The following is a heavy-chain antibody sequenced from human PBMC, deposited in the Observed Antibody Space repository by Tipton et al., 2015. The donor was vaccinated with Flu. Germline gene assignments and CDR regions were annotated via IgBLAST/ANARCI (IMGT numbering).Heavy chain of an antibody. CDR2: ISYDGSNK. V-gene: IGHV3-30*18. CDR1: GFIFSDYG. Sequence: SLRLSCGASGFIFSDYGLHWVRQAPGKGLEWVAIISYDGSNKNYADSVKGRFTISRDNSKNTLYLQMNSLRSDDTSVYYCAKDDSIWGYYETSGYYDSWGQGTLVTVSS. CDR3: AKDDSIWGYYETSGYYDS. J-gene: IGHJ4*02. D-gene: IGHD3-22*01.